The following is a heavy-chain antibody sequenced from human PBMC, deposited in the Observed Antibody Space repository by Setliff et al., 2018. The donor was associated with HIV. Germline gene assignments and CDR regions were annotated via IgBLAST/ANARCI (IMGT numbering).Heavy chain of an antibody. Sequence: SVKVSCKASGGTFSSYAISWVRQAPGQGLEWMGGIIPIIGITNQAQKFQGRVTMTRDTSRGTVYMELRSLRSEDTAVYCCARAPFTSGHYGADCWGQGTLVTVSS. CDR3: ARAPFTSGHYGADC. D-gene: IGHD3-10*01. CDR2: IIPIIGIT. CDR1: GGTFSSYA. V-gene: IGHV1-69*10. J-gene: IGHJ4*02.